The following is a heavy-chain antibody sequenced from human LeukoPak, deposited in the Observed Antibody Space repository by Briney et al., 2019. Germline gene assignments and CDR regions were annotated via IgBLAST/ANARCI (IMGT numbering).Heavy chain of an antibody. V-gene: IGHV3-66*01. J-gene: IGHJ4*02. Sequence: GGSLRLSCAASGFTVSSNYMTWVRQAPGKGLEWVSVIYSGGNTYYADSVKGRFTISRDNTKNTLYLQMNSLRAEDTAVYYCARATTVVTHFDYWGQGTLVTVSS. CDR2: IYSGGNT. CDR1: GFTVSSNY. CDR3: ARATTVVTHFDY. D-gene: IGHD4-23*01.